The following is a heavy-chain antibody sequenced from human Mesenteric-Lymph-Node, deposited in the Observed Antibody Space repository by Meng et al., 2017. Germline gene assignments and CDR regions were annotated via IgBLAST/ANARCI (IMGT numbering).Heavy chain of an antibody. CDR2: IYHSGST. V-gene: IGHV4-4*02. CDR3: ARVGWRQWSFDL. J-gene: IGHJ2*01. CDR1: GGSIRNDQW. Sequence: QVHWQDSGPGRVKHSGTLSLTFYLSGGSIRNDQWLSWVRQPPGKGLEWIGEIYHSGSTNYNPSLKSRVTISVDTSNNQFSLKLSSVTAADTAVYYCARVGWRQWSFDLWGRGTLVTVSS. D-gene: IGHD5-18*01.